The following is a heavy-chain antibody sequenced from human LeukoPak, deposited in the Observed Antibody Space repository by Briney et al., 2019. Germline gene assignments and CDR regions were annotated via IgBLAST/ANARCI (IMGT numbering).Heavy chain of an antibody. Sequence: GGSLRLSCAASGFTFDDYAMHWVRQAPGKGLEWVSGISWNSGSIGYADSVKGRFTISRDNSKNTLYLQMNSLRAEDTAVYYCAKVMRDIVVVVAAALDYWGQGTLVTVSS. J-gene: IGHJ4*02. D-gene: IGHD2-15*01. CDR3: AKVMRDIVVVVAAALDY. CDR2: ISWNSGSI. V-gene: IGHV3-9*01. CDR1: GFTFDDYA.